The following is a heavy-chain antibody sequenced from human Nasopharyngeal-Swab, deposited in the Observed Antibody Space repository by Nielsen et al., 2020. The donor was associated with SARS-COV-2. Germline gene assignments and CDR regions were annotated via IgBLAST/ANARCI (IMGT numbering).Heavy chain of an antibody. J-gene: IGHJ1*01. CDR3: ARPSGVFQLSYGWYLLH. V-gene: IGHV3-30-3*01. CDR1: GFIFSSYA. D-gene: IGHD2-2*01. CDR2: ISYDESNK. Sequence: LKISCAASGFIFSSYAMHWVRQAPGKGLEWVAVISYDESNKYYADSVKGRFTISRDNSKNTLYLQMNSLRAEDTAVYYCARPSGVFQLSYGWYLLHWGQGTLVTVSS.